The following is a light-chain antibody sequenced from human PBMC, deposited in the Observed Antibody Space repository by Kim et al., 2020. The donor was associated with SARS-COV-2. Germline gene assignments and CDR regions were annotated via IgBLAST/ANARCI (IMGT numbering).Light chain of an antibody. V-gene: IGKV3-20*01. Sequence: TVLTQSPGTLSLFPGERATLSCRASQTVRTNYLAWYQQKPGQAPRLLVYGVSSRATGIPDRFSGSGSGTDFTLAISRLEPEDFAVYYCQQYDISPPTFGQGTKVDIK. CDR3: QQYDISPPT. CDR1: QTVRTNY. CDR2: GVS. J-gene: IGKJ1*01.